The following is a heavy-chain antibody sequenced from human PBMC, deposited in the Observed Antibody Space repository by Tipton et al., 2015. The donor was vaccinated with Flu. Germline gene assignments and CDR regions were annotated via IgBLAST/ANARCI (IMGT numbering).Heavy chain of an antibody. Sequence: SLRLSCAASGFIVSSDYMSWVRQAPGKGLEWLSVIYSSDSASYADSVRGRFTISRDNAKNSVYLQMSSLRAEDTAVYYCGRAMDGWGKGTTVIVSS. CDR2: IYSSDSA. CDR3: GRAMDG. V-gene: IGHV3-53*01. CDR1: GFIVSSDY. J-gene: IGHJ6*04.